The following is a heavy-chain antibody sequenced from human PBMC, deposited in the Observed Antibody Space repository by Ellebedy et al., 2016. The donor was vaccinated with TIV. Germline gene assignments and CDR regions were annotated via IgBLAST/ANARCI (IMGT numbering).Heavy chain of an antibody. CDR3: ARGPIRGVLLFDY. Sequence: AASVKVSCKASGGTFSSYAISWVRQAPGQGLEWMGRIIPILGIANYAQKFQGRVTITADKSTSTAYMELSSLRAEDTAVYYCARGPIRGVLLFDYWGQGTLVTVSS. J-gene: IGHJ4*02. V-gene: IGHV1-69*04. CDR1: GGTFSSYA. D-gene: IGHD3-10*01. CDR2: IIPILGIA.